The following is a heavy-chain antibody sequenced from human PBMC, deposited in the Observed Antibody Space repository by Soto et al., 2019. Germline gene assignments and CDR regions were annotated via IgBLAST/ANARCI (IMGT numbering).Heavy chain of an antibody. CDR1: GYTFTGYY. Sequence: SVKVSCKASGYTFTGYYMHWVRQAPGQGLEWMGWITPFSGDVHYAQKFQERVTLTRDRSINTAYMRMSSLRSEDTAIYFCASGGAGSGPFTWELPDHWGQGTLVTVSS. V-gene: IGHV1-45*02. CDR2: ITPFSGDV. J-gene: IGHJ4*02. D-gene: IGHD1-26*01. CDR3: ASGGAGSGPFTWELPDH.